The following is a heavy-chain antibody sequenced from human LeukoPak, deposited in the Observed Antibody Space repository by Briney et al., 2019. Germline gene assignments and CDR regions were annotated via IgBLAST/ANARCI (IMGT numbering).Heavy chain of an antibody. Sequence: SVKVSCKASGFTFTSSAMQWVRQARGQRLEWIGWIVVGSGNTNYAQKFQERVTITRDMSTSTAYMELSSLRSEDTAVYYCAAAIVGATLYGSYYYGMDVWGQGTTVTVSS. CDR3: AAAIVGATLYGSYYYGMDV. D-gene: IGHD1-26*01. CDR2: IVVGSGNT. V-gene: IGHV1-58*02. CDR1: GFTFTSSA. J-gene: IGHJ6*02.